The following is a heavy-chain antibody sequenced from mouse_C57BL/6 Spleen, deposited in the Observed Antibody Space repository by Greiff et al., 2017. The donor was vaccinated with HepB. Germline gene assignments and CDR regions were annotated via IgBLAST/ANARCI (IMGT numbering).Heavy chain of an antibody. CDR1: GYTFTGYW. CDR2: ILPGSGST. J-gene: IGHJ4*01. Sequence: QVQLKQSGAELMKPGASVKLSCKATGYTFTGYWIEWVKQRPGHGLEWIGEILPGSGSTNYNEKFKGKATFTADTSSNTAYMQLSSLTTEDSAIYYCAREFITTVVATDYYAMDYWGQGTSVTVSS. V-gene: IGHV1-9*01. CDR3: AREFITTVVATDYYAMDY. D-gene: IGHD1-1*01.